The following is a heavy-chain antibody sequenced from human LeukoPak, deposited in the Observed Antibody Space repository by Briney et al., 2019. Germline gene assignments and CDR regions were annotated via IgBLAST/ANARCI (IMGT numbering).Heavy chain of an antibody. CDR1: GYTFTSYN. CDR3: TRSVRNGHIDY. CDR2: MNPNSGNT. D-gene: IGHD2-21*01. J-gene: IGHJ4*02. Sequence: ASVKVSCKASGYTFTSYNINWVRHATGQRLEWMGWMNPNSGNTGYAQKFQGRDTMTRSTSISTAYMELSSLRFEDTAVYYCTRSVRNGHIDYWGQGTLVSVSS. V-gene: IGHV1-8*01.